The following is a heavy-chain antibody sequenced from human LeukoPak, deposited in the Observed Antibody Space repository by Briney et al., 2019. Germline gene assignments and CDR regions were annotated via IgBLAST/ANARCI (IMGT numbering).Heavy chain of an antibody. CDR3: TRDRQGSGIYSTDY. J-gene: IGHJ4*02. Sequence: PGGSLRLSCAASGFTFSNFWMSWVRQVPGEGLEWVANIKQDGSEIHYVDSVKGRFTISRDNAQKSLYLHMHSLRAADTAVYYCTRDRQGSGIYSTDYWGRGTLVTVSS. V-gene: IGHV3-7*01. CDR1: GFTFSNFW. CDR2: IKQDGSEI. D-gene: IGHD3-10*01.